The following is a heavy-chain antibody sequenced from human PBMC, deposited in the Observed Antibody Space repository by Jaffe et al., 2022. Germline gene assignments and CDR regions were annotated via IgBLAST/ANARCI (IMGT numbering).Heavy chain of an antibody. J-gene: IGHJ4*02. CDR1: GFTFSSYS. D-gene: IGHD3-16*02. CDR2: ISSSSSYI. V-gene: IGHV3-21*01. Sequence: EVQLVESGGGLVKPGGSLRLSCAASGFTFSSYSMNWVRQAPGKGLEWVSSISSSSSYIYYADSVKGRFTISRDNAKNSLYLQMNSLRAEDTAVYYCARALTYYDYIWGSYRYTPYFDYWGQGTLVTVSS. CDR3: ARALTYYDYIWGSYRYTPYFDY.